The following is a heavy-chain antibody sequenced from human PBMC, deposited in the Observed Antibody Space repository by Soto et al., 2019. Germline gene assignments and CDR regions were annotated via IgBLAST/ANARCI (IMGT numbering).Heavy chain of an antibody. D-gene: IGHD2-21*01. CDR3: ARVWWFGEKEYFQN. CDR2: IDWNDDK. CDR1: GFSLSTDGMC. V-gene: IGHV2-70*11. Sequence: SGPTLVNPTQTLTLTCTFSGFSLSTDGMCVSWIRQPPGKALEWLARIDWNDDKYYSTSLKTRLTISKDTSKNQAVLTMTKLDPADTATYYCARVWWFGEKEYFQNWGQGTLVTVSS. J-gene: IGHJ1*01.